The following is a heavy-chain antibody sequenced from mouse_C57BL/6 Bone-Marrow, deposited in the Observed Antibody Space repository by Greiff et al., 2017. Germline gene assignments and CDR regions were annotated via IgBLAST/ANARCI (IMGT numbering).Heavy chain of an antibody. V-gene: IGHV1-82*01. D-gene: IGHD2-2*01. Sequence: QVQLQQSGPELVKPGASVKISCKASGYAFSRSWWNWVKQRPGKGLEWIGRIYPGDGDTNYKGKFKGKATLTADKSSSPDYMQLSSLTSEDSAVYFCARLGYYFDYWGQGTTLTVSS. CDR2: IYPGDGDT. CDR1: GYAFSRSW. CDR3: ARLGYYFDY. J-gene: IGHJ2*01.